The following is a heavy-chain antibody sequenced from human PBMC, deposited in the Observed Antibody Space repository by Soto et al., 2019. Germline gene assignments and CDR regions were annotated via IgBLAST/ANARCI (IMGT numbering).Heavy chain of an antibody. J-gene: IGHJ5*02. CDR3: ARGPDYSGLYDP. D-gene: IGHD2-15*01. CDR2: INHSGST. V-gene: IGHV4-34*01. CDR1: GGSFSGYY. Sequence: SETLSLTCAVYGGSFSGYYWSWIRQPPGKGLEWIGEINHSGSTNYNPSLKSRVTISVDTSKNQFSLKLSSVTAADTAVYYCARGPDYSGLYDPWGQGTLVTVSS.